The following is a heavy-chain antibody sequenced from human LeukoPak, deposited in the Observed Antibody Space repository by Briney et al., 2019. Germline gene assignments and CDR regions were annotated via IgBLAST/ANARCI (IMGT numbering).Heavy chain of an antibody. D-gene: IGHD3-10*01. CDR1: GGSFSGYY. CDR3: AVGDTMVRGVIITLDY. V-gene: IGHV4-34*01. Sequence: SETLSLTCAVYGGSFSGYYWSWIRQPPGEGLEWIGEINHSGSTNYNPSLKSRVTISVDTSKNQFSLKLSSVTAADTAVYYCAVGDTMVRGVIITLDYWGQGTLVTVSS. J-gene: IGHJ4*02. CDR2: INHSGST.